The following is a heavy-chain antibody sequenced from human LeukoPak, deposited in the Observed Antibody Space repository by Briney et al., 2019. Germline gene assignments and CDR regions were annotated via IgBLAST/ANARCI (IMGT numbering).Heavy chain of an antibody. CDR3: AKDDSVVAEDY. J-gene: IGHJ4*02. D-gene: IGHD5-12*01. Sequence: GGSLRLSCAASGFSFSTYAMSWVRQAPGKGLEWVSGISGSGGSTYYADSVKGRFTISRDNSKNTLYLQMDRLRAEDTAVYYCAKDDSVVAEDYWGQGTLVTVSS. V-gene: IGHV3-23*01. CDR2: ISGSGGST. CDR1: GFSFSTYA.